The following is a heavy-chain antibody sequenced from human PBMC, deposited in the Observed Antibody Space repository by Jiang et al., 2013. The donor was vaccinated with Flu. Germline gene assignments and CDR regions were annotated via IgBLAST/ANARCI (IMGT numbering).Heavy chain of an antibody. V-gene: IGHV4-59*01. CDR2: IYYSGST. J-gene: IGHJ4*02. CDR1: ISSYY. Sequence: ISSYYWSWIRQPPRKGLEWIGYIYYSGSTNYNPSLKSRVTISVDTSKNQFSLKLSSVTAADTAVYYCASGIYLYYFDYWGQGTLVTVSS. D-gene: IGHD1-26*01. CDR3: ASGIYLYYFDY.